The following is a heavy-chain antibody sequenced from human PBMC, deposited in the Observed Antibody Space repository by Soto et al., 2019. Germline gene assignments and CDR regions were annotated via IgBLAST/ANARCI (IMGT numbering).Heavy chain of an antibody. J-gene: IGHJ4*02. D-gene: IGHD3-22*01. Sequence: ESGGGVVQPGRSLRLSCAASGFTFSSYAMHWVRQAPGKGLEWVAVISYDGSNKYYADSVKGRFTISRDNSKNTLYLQMNSLRAEDTAVYYCARDPYYYDSSGYYSLDYWGQGTLVTVSS. V-gene: IGHV3-30-3*01. CDR3: ARDPYYYDSSGYYSLDY. CDR1: GFTFSSYA. CDR2: ISYDGSNK.